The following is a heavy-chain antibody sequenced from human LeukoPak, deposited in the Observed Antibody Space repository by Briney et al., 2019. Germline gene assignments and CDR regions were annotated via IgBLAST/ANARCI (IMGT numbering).Heavy chain of an antibody. J-gene: IGHJ4*02. V-gene: IGHV4-59*01. CDR2: IYYSGST. CDR3: ARVTAVAGRFYFDY. D-gene: IGHD6-19*01. CDR1: GDSISNYY. Sequence: PSETLSLTCTVSGDSISNYYWSWIRQPPGKGLEWIGYIYYSGSTNYNPSLKSRVTISVDTSKNQFSLKLSSMTAADTAVYYCARVTAVAGRFYFDYWGQGTLVTVSS.